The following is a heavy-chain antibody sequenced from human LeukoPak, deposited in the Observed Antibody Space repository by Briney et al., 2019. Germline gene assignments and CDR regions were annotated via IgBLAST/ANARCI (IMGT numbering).Heavy chain of an antibody. CDR1: GGSISSYY. CDR2: IYYSGST. J-gene: IGHJ4*02. D-gene: IGHD3-22*01. Sequence: KPSETLSLICTVSGGSISSYYWSWIRQPPGRGLEWIGYIYYSGSTNYNPSLKSRVTISVDTSKNQFSLKLSSVTAADTAVYYCARYYDNSGSLDYWGQGTLVTVSS. V-gene: IGHV4-59*08. CDR3: ARYYDNSGSLDY.